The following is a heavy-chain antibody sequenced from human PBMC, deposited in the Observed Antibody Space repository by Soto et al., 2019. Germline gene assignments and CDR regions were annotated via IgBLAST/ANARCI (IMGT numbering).Heavy chain of an antibody. CDR1: GGSTSSGDYY. J-gene: IGHJ6*02. CDR3: ARDYGPYYGMDV. CDR2: IYYSGST. D-gene: IGHD3-16*01. V-gene: IGHV4-30-4*01. Sequence: SETLSLTCTVSGGSTSSGDYYGSLILQPPGKGLEWIGYIYYSGSTYYNPSLKIRVTISLDTSKKQFSLKLSSVNAADTAVYYCARDYGPYYGMDVWGQGITVTVSS.